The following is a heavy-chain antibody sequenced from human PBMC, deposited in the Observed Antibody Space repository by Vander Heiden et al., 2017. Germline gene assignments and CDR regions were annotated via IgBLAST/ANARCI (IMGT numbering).Heavy chain of an antibody. D-gene: IGHD3-9*01. CDR2: INHSGST. J-gene: IGHJ6*02. Sequence: QVQLQQSRAGLLKPSETLSLTCAVHGGSFSGYYWSWIRQPPGKGLEWIGEINHSGSTNYNPSLKSRVTISVDTSKNQFSLKLSSVTAADTAVYYCARADWSLYYYYYGMDVWGQGTTVTVSS. V-gene: IGHV4-34*01. CDR3: ARADWSLYYYYYGMDV. CDR1: GGSFSGYY.